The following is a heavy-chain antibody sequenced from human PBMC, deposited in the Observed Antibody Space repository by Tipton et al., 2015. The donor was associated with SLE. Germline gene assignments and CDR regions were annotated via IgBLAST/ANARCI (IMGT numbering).Heavy chain of an antibody. V-gene: IGHV4-31*03. CDR3: ARAAPVDYGDGYNWFDP. CDR2: IYYSGSA. J-gene: IGHJ5*02. Sequence: TLSLTCTVSGASMRSGGYYWSWIRQHPVKGLEWIGYIYYSGSAYYNPSLKRRVTISVDTSNNQFSLRLRSVTAADTAVYYCARAAPVDYGDGYNWFDPWGQGTLVTVSS. D-gene: IGHD4-17*01. CDR1: GASMRSGGYY.